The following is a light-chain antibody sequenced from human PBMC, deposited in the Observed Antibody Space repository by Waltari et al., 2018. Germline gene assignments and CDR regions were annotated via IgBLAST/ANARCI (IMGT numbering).Light chain of an antibody. J-gene: IGKJ1*01. V-gene: IGKV4-1*01. CDR1: QSLLYSPNNMNY. CDR2: YAS. CDR3: QQYYGNPQT. Sequence: DIVMTQSPDSLAVSLGERATINCKSSQSLLYSPNNMNYLAWYKQKSGQPPKLLVYYASTRESGVPDRFSGSGSGTDFTLTISSLQAEDVAVYYCQQYYGNPQTFGQGTKVEIK.